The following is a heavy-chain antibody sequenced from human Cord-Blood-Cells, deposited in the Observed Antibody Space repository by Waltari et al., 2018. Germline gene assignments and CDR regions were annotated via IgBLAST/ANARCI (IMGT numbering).Heavy chain of an antibody. V-gene: IGHV1-69*09. D-gene: IGHD2-2*01. J-gene: IGHJ6*03. Sequence: QVQLVQSGAEVKKPGSSVKVSCKASGGTFSSYAISWVRRAPAQGLEWMGRIIPILCIANYAQKFQGRVTITADKSTSTAYMELSSLRSEDTAVYYCASLYCSGTSCYFYYYYMDVWGKGTTVTVSS. CDR1: GGTFSSYA. CDR2: IIPILCIA. CDR3: ASLYCSGTSCYFYYYYMDV.